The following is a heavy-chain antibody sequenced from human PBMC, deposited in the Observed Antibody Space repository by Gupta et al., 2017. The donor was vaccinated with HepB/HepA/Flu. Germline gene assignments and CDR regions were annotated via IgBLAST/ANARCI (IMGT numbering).Heavy chain of an antibody. Sequence: QVRLVESGGGVVQPGRSLRLSCAASGFTFRDHGMHWGRQAPGKGLDWVAGIWHDGRSKSYADSVKGRFTISRDNSRNTLSLQMDSLRAEDTAVYYCARDPGADAAIDHWGQGTLVTVSS. J-gene: IGHJ5*02. CDR3: ARDPGADAAIDH. V-gene: IGHV3-33*01. D-gene: IGHD1-26*01. CDR1: GFTFRDHG. CDR2: IWHDGRSK.